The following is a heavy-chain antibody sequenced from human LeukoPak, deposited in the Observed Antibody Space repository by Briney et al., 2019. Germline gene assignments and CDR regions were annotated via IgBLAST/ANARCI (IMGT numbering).Heavy chain of an antibody. V-gene: IGHV3-23*01. CDR2: ISGSSGTT. CDR3: TTDRLPYYFDY. J-gene: IGHJ4*02. Sequence: GGSLRLSCAASGFTFSSYAMSWVRQAPGKGLEWVSAISGSSGTTHYADSVKGRFTISRDNSKNTLYLQMNSLKTEDTAVYYCTTDRLPYYFDYWGQGTLVTVSS. CDR1: GFTFSSYA. D-gene: IGHD2-21*02.